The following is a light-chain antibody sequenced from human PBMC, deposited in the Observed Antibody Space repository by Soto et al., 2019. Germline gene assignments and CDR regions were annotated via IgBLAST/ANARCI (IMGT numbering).Light chain of an antibody. J-gene: IGKJ2*01. CDR3: QQYGSSPGYT. Sequence: EIVLTQSPGTLSLSPGERATLSCRASQSVSSSYLAWYQQKPGQAPRLLIYGASSRATGIPDRFSGSGSGTHFTLTISRLEPEDFAVYYCQQYGSSPGYTFGQGTKLVIK. CDR2: GAS. V-gene: IGKV3-20*01. CDR1: QSVSSSY.